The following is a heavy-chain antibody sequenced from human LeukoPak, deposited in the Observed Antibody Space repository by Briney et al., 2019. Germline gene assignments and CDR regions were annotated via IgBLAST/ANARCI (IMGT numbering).Heavy chain of an antibody. CDR1: GFTFSSYS. CDR2: ISSSSSTI. V-gene: IGHV3-48*01. Sequence: SGGSLRLSCAASGFTFSSYSMNWVRQAPGKGLEWVSYISSSSSTIYYADSVKGRFTISRDNSKNTLYLQMNSLRLEDTAVYYCAKHPGGFTGIVNYYYMDVWGEGTTVTVSS. J-gene: IGHJ6*03. D-gene: IGHD3-16*02. CDR3: AKHPGGFTGIVNYYYMDV.